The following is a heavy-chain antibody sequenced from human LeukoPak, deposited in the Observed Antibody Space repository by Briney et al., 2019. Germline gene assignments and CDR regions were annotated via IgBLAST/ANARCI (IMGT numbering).Heavy chain of an antibody. CDR2: MNPNSGNT. D-gene: IGHD6-13*01. V-gene: IGHV1-8*01. Sequence: ASVKVSCKASGYTFTSYDINWVRQATGQGLEWMGWMNPNSGNTGYAQKFQGRVTMTRNTSISTAYMELSSLRSEDTAVYYCARGGIAAAGTSYYYYYMDVWGKGTTVTIFS. CDR1: GYTFTSYD. CDR3: ARGGIAAAGTSYYYYYMDV. J-gene: IGHJ6*03.